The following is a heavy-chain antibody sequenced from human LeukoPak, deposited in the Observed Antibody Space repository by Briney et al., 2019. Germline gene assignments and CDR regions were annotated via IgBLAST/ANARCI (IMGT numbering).Heavy chain of an antibody. CDR1: GDSISSGNYY. D-gene: IGHD5-18*01. J-gene: IGHJ4*01. V-gene: IGHV4-61*02. CDR2: IYTSGST. Sequence: SETLSLTCTVSGDSISSGNYYWTWIRQPAGKGLEWIGRIYTSGSTNYNPSLKSRVTISVDTSKNQFSLKLSSVTAADTAVYYCATLGSSYGTHYWGHGTPVTASS. CDR3: ATLGSSYGTHY.